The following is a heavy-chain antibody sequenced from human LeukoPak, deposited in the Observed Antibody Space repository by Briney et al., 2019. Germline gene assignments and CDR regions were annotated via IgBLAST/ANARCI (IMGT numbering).Heavy chain of an antibody. J-gene: IGHJ4*02. D-gene: IGHD3-22*01. CDR2: INPSGGST. CDR3: ARDPTYYYDSSGYPLYYFDY. V-gene: IGHV1-46*03. Sequence: GASVKVSCKASGYTFTSYYMHWVRQARGQGLEWMGIINPSGGSTNYAQKFQGSVTMTSDTSTSTVYMELSSLRCEDRAVYYCARDPTYYYDSSGYPLYYFDYWGQGTLVTVSS. CDR1: GYTFTSYY.